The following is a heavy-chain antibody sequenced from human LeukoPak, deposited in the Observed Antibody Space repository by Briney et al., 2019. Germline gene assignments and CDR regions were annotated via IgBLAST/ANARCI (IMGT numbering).Heavy chain of an antibody. V-gene: IGHV4-61*09. J-gene: IGHJ1*01. CDR1: GDSISSGSYH. D-gene: IGHD3-22*01. CDR2: IYRSGST. Sequence: KPSETLSLTCTVSGDSISSGSYHWSWIRQPAGKGLEWIGHIYRSGSTNYNASLKSRVTISVDTSKNQFSLKLSSVTAADTAVYYCARGYYDSSGYYEAFQHWGQGTMVTVSS. CDR3: ARGYYDSSGYYEAFQH.